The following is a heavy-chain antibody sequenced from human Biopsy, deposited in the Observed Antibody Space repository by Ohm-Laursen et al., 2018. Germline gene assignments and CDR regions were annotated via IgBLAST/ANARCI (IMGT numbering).Heavy chain of an antibody. Sequence: SLRLSCSAPGFTFSSYGMHWVRQAPGKGLAWVAVIWYDGSRQYYADSVKGRFTISRDNSKNTLYLQMNSLRAEDTAVYYCARDGAAGYGLDVWGQGTTVTVSS. D-gene: IGHD6-25*01. CDR1: GFTFSSYG. J-gene: IGHJ6*02. V-gene: IGHV3-33*01. CDR2: IWYDGSRQ. CDR3: ARDGAAGYGLDV.